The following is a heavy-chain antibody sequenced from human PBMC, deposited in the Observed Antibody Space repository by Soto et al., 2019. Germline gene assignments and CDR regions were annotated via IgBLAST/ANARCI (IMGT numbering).Heavy chain of an antibody. J-gene: IGHJ5*02. CDR1: GFTFSSYS. V-gene: IGHV3-21*01. CDR3: ARGLDYGDSARGGNWFDP. CDR2: ISSSSSYI. D-gene: IGHD4-17*01. Sequence: GGSLRLSCAASGFTFSSYSMNWVRQAPGKGLEWVSSISSSSSYIYYADSVKGRFTISRDNAKNSLYLQMNSLRAEDTAVYYCARGLDYGDSARGGNWFDPWGQGTLVTVSS.